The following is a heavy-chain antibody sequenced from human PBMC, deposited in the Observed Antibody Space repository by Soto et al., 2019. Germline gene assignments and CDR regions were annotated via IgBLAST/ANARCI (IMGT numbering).Heavy chain of an antibody. CDR1: GFILSDCA. J-gene: IGHJ6*03. V-gene: IGHV3-48*01. CDR3: ARDLSWGSNWYYYMDV. CDR2: ISSSSSVI. Sequence: EVQLVESGGGLVQPGGSLRLSCATSGFILSDCAMNWVRQAPGQGLEWVSYISSSSSVIDYADSVKGRFTVSRDNARNSLYLQMNSLRGEDTAVYYCARDLSWGSNWYYYMDVWGKGTTVTVSS. D-gene: IGHD7-27*01.